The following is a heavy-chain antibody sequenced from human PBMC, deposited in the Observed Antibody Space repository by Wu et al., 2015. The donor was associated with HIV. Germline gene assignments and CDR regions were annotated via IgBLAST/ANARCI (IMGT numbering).Heavy chain of an antibody. CDR3: ARETYVYELTRPEATKGFD. D-gene: IGHD1-14*01. CDR1: GFVFITYG. J-gene: IGHJ5*01. CDR2: ISAYNGHT. Sequence: QVQLVQSGDEVKKPGASVKVSCKTSGFVFITYGIGWVRQAPGQGLEWMGWISAYNGHTNYAQKFQDRITMTTDTSTRTAYMELRTLRFDDTAVYYCARETYVYELTRPEATKGFD. V-gene: IGHV1-18*04.